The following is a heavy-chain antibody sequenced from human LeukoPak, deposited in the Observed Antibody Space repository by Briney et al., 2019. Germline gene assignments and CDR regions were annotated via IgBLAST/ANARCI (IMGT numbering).Heavy chain of an antibody. J-gene: IGHJ4*02. V-gene: IGHV4-34*01. D-gene: IGHD3-3*01. CDR1: GGSFRVYY. CDR3: ARGNLRFFDY. Sequence: KPSETLSLTCAVYGGSFRVYYWSWVRQPPGKGREWMGEINHSGSTNYNPSLKSRVTISVDTSKNQFSLKLSSVTAADTAVYYCARGNLRFFDYWGQGTLVTVSS. CDR2: INHSGST.